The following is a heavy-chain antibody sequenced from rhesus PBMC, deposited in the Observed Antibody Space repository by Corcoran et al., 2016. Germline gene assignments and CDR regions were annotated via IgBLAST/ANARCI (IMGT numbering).Heavy chain of an antibody. CDR1: GYSISSCYY. CDR2: ISCSSGNT. V-gene: IGHV4-99*02. CDR3: ARGDNLNRFDV. Sequence: QVQLQESGPGLVKPSETLSLTCAGSGYSISSCYYWYWIRQHPGKGLEYNGYISCSSGNTYYNPSLESRVTISKDTSKNHFSLRLTSVTAADTAVYFCARGDNLNRFDVWGAGVLVTVSS. J-gene: IGHJ5-1*01. D-gene: IGHD1-20*01.